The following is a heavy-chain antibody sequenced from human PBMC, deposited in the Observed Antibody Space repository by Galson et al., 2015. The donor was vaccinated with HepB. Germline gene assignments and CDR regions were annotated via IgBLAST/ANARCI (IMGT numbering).Heavy chain of an antibody. J-gene: IGHJ6*02. Sequence: SVKVSCKVSGYTLTELSMHWARQAPGKGLEWMGGFDPEDGETIYAQKFQGRVTMTEDTSTDTAYMELSSLRSEDTAVYYCAREMVRGDTEPYYYYGMDVWGQGTTVTVSS. CDR1: GYTLTELS. D-gene: IGHD3-10*01. V-gene: IGHV1-24*01. CDR2: FDPEDGET. CDR3: AREMVRGDTEPYYYYGMDV.